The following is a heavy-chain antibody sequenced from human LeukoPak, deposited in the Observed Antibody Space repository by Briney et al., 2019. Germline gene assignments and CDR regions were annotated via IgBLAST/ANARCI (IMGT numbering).Heavy chain of an antibody. D-gene: IGHD4-17*01. CDR1: GFTFSSYS. CDR2: ITSSSDYI. CDR3: VRIRYGARDKDFDY. Sequence: PGGSLRLSCAASGFTFSSYSMNWVRQAPGKGLEWVSYITSSSDYIYYADSVKGRFTISRDNAKNSLYLQMNSLKAEDTAVYYCVRIRYGARDKDFDYWGQGTLVTVSS. V-gene: IGHV3-21*01. J-gene: IGHJ4*02.